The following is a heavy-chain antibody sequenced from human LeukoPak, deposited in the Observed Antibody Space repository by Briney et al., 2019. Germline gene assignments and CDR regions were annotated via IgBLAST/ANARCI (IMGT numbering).Heavy chain of an antibody. V-gene: IGHV1-8*02. CDR2: MNPNSGNT. CDR1: GYTFTSYD. CDR3: ATSGSYYGGAFDI. J-gene: IGHJ3*02. D-gene: IGHD1-26*01. Sequence: ASVKVSCKASGYTFTSYDINWVRQATGQGLEWMGWMNPNSGNTGYARKFQGRVTITADTSTDTAYMEVSSLRSEDTAVYYCATSGSYYGGAFDIWGQGTMVTVSS.